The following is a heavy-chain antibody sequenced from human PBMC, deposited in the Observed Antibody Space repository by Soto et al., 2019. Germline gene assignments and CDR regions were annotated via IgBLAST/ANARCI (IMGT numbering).Heavy chain of an antibody. V-gene: IGHV3-23*01. Sequence: GGPILLSCGAAGLTIISHGMSWISKTTGKGLEWVSTISGSSGSTYFADSVKGRFTISRDNSKNTLYLQMNSLRAEDTAVYYCAKGIVVVPAAMEHFDYWGQGTLVTGTS. CDR2: ISGSSGST. D-gene: IGHD2-2*01. CDR1: GLTIISHG. J-gene: IGHJ4*02. CDR3: AKGIVVVPAAMEHFDY.